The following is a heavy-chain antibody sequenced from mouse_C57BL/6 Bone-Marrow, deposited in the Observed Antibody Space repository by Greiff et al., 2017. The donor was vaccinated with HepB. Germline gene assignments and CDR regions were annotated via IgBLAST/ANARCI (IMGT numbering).Heavy chain of an antibody. CDR2: IYPSDSET. CDR1: GYTFTSYW. CDR3: AKSTGYSCWYFDV. V-gene: IGHV1-61*01. Sequence: VQLQQPGAELVRPGSSVKLSCKASGYTFTSYWMDWVKQRPGQGLEWIGNIYPSDSETHYNQKFKDKATLTVDKSSSTAYMQLSSLTSEDSAVYNRAKSTGYSCWYFDVWGTGTTVTVSS. J-gene: IGHJ1*03. D-gene: IGHD2-2*01.